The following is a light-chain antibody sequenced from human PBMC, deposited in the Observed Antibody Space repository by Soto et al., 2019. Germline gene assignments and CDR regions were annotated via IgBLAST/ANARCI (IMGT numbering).Light chain of an antibody. Sequence: QSVLTQPASVSGSPGQSITISCNGTSSDVGAYKYVSWYQQYPGKAPKLIIYEVTYRPSGVSDRFSGSKSGNTASLSISGLQAEDEADYYCSSYTHSITVIFGRGTKLTVL. J-gene: IGLJ2*01. CDR2: EVT. CDR1: SSDVGAYKY. CDR3: SSYTHSITVI. V-gene: IGLV2-14*01.